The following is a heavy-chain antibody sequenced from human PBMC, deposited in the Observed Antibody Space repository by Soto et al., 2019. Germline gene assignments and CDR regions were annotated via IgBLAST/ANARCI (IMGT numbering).Heavy chain of an antibody. CDR3: ASVIGRDPQYYFDF. D-gene: IGHD2-21*02. Sequence: SETLSLTCTVSGVSISSGGYYWSWIRQHPGKGLEWIGNIYYSGRTYYNPSLKSRVILSVDTSKNHFSLTLRSVTAADSAMYYCASVIGRDPQYYFDFWGQGALVTLSS. V-gene: IGHV4-31*03. J-gene: IGHJ4*02. CDR1: GVSISSGGYY. CDR2: IYYSGRT.